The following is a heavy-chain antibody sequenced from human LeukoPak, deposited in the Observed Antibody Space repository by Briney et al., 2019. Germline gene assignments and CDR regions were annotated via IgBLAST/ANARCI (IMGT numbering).Heavy chain of an antibody. CDR1: GFTFSSYT. Sequence: GGSLRLSCAASGFTFSSYTMSWVRQAPGKGLEWVSAISGSGGSTYYADSVKGRFTISRDNSKNTLYLQMNSLRAEDTAVYYCAKDLLQFQRYARGFDYWGQGTLVTVSS. J-gene: IGHJ4*02. CDR2: ISGSGGST. D-gene: IGHD5-24*01. CDR3: AKDLLQFQRYARGFDY. V-gene: IGHV3-23*01.